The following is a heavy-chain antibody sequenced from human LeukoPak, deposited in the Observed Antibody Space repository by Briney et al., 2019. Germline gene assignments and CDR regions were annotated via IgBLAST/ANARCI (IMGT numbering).Heavy chain of an antibody. CDR3: ARGDTITMVHRHAFDI. V-gene: IGHV1-69*06. Sequence: SVKVSCKASGGTFSSYAISWVRQAPGQGLEWMGGIIPIFGTANYAQKFQGRVTITADKSTSTAYMELSSLRSEDTAVYYCARGDTITMVHRHAFDIWGQGTMVTVSS. CDR2: IIPIFGTA. D-gene: IGHD3-10*01. CDR1: GGTFSSYA. J-gene: IGHJ3*02.